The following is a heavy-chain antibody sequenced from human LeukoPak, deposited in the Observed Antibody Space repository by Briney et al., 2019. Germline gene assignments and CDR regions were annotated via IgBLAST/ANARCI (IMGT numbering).Heavy chain of an antibody. J-gene: IGHJ4*02. V-gene: IGHV3-43*02. D-gene: IGHD1-26*01. CDR3: GKGSEILPD. CDR2: ISGDGDNT. CDR1: GFTFDDYA. Sequence: EGPLRLSCAASGFTFDDYAMHWVRQAPGKGLEWVSLISGDGDNTYYADSVKGRFTISRDNSKNSLYLQMNSLRAEDTALYYCGKGSEILPDWGQGTLVTVSS.